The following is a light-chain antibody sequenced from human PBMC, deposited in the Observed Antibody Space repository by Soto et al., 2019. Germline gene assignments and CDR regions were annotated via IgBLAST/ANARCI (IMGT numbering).Light chain of an antibody. CDR3: QQYNTYPLT. Sequence: QMTQSSATLSASVGNRVTITCRASQTISNWLAWYQQKPGKAPKVLIYDASTLDGGVPSRFSGRRSGTDFTPTISSLQPSDFATYYCQQYNTYPLTFGGGTKVDIK. V-gene: IGKV1-5*01. CDR2: DAS. J-gene: IGKJ4*01. CDR1: QTISNW.